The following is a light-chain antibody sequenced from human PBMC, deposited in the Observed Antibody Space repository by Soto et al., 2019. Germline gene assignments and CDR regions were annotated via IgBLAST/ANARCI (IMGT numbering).Light chain of an antibody. CDR2: DTS. J-gene: IGKJ5*01. V-gene: IGKV3-11*01. CDR3: QQRHNWPIT. Sequence: EIVLTQSPATLSLSPGERATLSCRTSQTIRGLLNWYQQRPGQAPRLLIYDTSNRATDIPASFSGSGSGTDFILTISSLDAEDFGVYFCQQRHNWPITFGQGTRLDI. CDR1: QTIRGL.